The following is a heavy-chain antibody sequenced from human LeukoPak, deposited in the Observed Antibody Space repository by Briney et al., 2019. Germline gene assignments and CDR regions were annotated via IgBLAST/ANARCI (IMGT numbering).Heavy chain of an antibody. V-gene: IGHV4-59*08. Sequence: SETLSLTCTVSGGSISSYYWSWIRQPPGKGLEWIGYIYYSGSTNYNPSLKSRVTISVDTSKNQFSLKLSSVTAADRAVYYCASHQLLNPSYFDYWGQGTLVTVSS. D-gene: IGHD1-1*01. J-gene: IGHJ4*02. CDR3: ASHQLLNPSYFDY. CDR1: GGSISSYY. CDR2: IYYSGST.